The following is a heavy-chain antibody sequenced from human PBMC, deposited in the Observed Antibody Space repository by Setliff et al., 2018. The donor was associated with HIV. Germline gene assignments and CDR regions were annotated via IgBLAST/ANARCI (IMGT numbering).Heavy chain of an antibody. D-gene: IGHD2-15*01. CDR2: IYTSGST. J-gene: IGHJ4*02. CDR1: GTSISSYY. Sequence: SETLSLTCTVSGTSISSYYWSWIRQPPGKGLEWIGYIYTSGSTNYNPSLKSRVTISVDTSKNQFSLKLSSVTAADTAVYYCARFVPRYCSGGSCYPPLFDYWGQGTLVTVS. CDR3: ARFVPRYCSGGSCYPPLFDY. V-gene: IGHV4-4*09.